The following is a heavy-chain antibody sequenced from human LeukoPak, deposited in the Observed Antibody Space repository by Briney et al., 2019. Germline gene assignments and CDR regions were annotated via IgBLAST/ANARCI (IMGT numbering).Heavy chain of an antibody. Sequence: GGSLRLSCAASGFTFSNAWMSWVRQAPGKGLEWVGRIKSKTDGGTTDYAAPVKGRFTISRDDSKNTLYLQMNSLKTEDTAVYYCTNHILRFLEWLSSSYYYMDVWGKGTTVTVSS. CDR2: IKSKTDGGTT. D-gene: IGHD3-3*01. CDR1: GFTFSNAW. CDR3: TNHILRFLEWLSSSYYYMDV. V-gene: IGHV3-15*01. J-gene: IGHJ6*03.